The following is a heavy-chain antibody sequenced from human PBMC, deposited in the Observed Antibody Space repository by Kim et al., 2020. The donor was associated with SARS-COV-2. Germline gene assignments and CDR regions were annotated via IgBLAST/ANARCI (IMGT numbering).Heavy chain of an antibody. Sequence: GGSLRLSCAASGFTFSSYAMHWVRQAPGKGLEWVAVISYDGSNKYYADSVKGRFTISRDNSKNTLYLQMNSLRAEDTAVYYCARGGYDFWSGLENRHFD. CDR2: ISYDGSNK. CDR1: GFTFSSYA. V-gene: IGHV3-30-3*01. CDR3: ARGGYDFWSGLENRHFD. D-gene: IGHD3-3*01. J-gene: IGHJ4*01.